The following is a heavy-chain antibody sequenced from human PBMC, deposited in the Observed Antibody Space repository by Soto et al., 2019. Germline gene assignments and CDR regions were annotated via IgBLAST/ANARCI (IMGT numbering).Heavy chain of an antibody. CDR3: ARDGHSGYDYIESTKYGMDV. J-gene: IGHJ6*02. CDR2: ITGSGGST. CDR1: GFTFSTYA. Sequence: PGGSLRLSCAASGFTFSTYAMIWVRQAPGKGLEWVSVITGSGGSTYYADSVKGRFTISRDTSKNTLFLQMNSLRAEDTAVYYCARDGHSGYDYIESTKYGMDVWGQGTTVTVSS. D-gene: IGHD5-12*01. V-gene: IGHV3-23*01.